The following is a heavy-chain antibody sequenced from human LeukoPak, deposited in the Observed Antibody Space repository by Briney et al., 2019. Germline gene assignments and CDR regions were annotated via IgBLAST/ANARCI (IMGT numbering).Heavy chain of an antibody. CDR2: INHSGDT. V-gene: IGHV4-34*01. D-gene: IGHD1/OR15-1a*01. J-gene: IGHJ5*02. Sequence: SETLSLTCNVSGGSFTNYYWSWIRQTPEKGLEWIGQINHSGDTSYNPSLRSRVTLSVDRSKNQFSLKVTSVTAADTGVYYCARGPGTVGLSPWGQGTLVTGYS. CDR1: GGSFTNYY. CDR3: ARGPGTVGLSP.